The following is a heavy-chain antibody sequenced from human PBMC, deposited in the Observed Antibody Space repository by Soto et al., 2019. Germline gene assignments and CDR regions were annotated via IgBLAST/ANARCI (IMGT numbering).Heavy chain of an antibody. CDR3: ARRYGGTHDY. V-gene: IGHV4-59*08. Sequence: SETLSLACPGSCGSIGRSYWGCIRQPPGKGLECIGYIYDSGSTNDSPTLKSRVTISVDTSKTQFSLKLSSVTAADTAVYYCARRYGGTHDYWGQGTLVTVSS. D-gene: IGHD4-17*01. J-gene: IGHJ4*02. CDR1: CGSIGRSY. CDR2: IYDSGST.